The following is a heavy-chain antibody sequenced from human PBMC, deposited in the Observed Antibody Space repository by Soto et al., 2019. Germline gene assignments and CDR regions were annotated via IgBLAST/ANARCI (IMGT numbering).Heavy chain of an antibody. CDR3: ASRFYDILTGYFDFDY. CDR1: GGSISSYY. D-gene: IGHD3-9*01. J-gene: IGHJ4*02. Sequence: SETLSLTCTVSGGSISSYYWSWIRQPPGKGLEWIGYIYYSGSTNYNPSLKSRVTISVDTSKNQFSLKLSSVTAADTAVYYCASRFYDILTGYFDFDYWGQGTLVTVSS. CDR2: IYYSGST. V-gene: IGHV4-59*12.